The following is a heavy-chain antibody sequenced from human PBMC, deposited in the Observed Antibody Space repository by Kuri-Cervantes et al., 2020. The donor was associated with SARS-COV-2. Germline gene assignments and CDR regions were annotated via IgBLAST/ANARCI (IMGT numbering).Heavy chain of an antibody. D-gene: IGHD5-12*01. J-gene: IGHJ3*02. Sequence: GESLKISCAASGFTFSSYAMSWVRQAPGKGLEWVSAISGSGGSTYYADSVKGRYTISRDNSKNTLYLQMNSLRAEDTAVYYCAKSGCDFPNPHDAFDIWGQGTMVTVSS. V-gene: IGHV3-23*01. CDR2: ISGSGGST. CDR3: AKSGCDFPNPHDAFDI. CDR1: GFTFSSYA.